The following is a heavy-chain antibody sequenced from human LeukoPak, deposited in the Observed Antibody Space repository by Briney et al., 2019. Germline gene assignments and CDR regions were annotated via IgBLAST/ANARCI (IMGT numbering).Heavy chain of an antibody. D-gene: IGHD6-13*01. CDR1: GFTFSSYA. CDR3: ARDQVSRWFYY. J-gene: IGHJ4*02. V-gene: IGHV4-31*02. CDR2: YHSGNT. Sequence: LRLSCSASGFTFSSYAMHWIRQSPGKGLEWLGYYHSGNTDYSPSLKSRVTMSVDTSKNQFSLKVNSVTAADTAVYYCARDQVSRWFYYWGQGTLVTVSS.